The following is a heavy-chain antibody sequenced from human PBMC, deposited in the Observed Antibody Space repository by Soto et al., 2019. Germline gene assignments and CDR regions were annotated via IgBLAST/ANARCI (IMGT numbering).Heavy chain of an antibody. CDR3: ATRSHLYYFDY. Sequence: SETLSLTCAVSRGSISSSNWWSWVRQPPGKGLELIGEIYHSGSTNYNPSLKSRVTISVDKSKNQFSLKLSSVTAADTAVYYCATRSHLYYFDYWGQGTLDTVSS. CDR2: IYHSGST. V-gene: IGHV4-4*02. CDR1: RGSISSSNW. J-gene: IGHJ4*02.